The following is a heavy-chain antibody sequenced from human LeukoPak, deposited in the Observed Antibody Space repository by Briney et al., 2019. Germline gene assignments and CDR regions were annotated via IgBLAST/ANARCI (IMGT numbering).Heavy chain of an antibody. D-gene: IGHD3-22*01. CDR3: ARVSDLDYYDSSGPNWFDP. Sequence: SVKVSCKASGGTFSSYAISWVRQAPGQGLEWMGRIIPIFGIANYAQKFQGRVTITADKSTSTAYMELSSLRSEDTAVYYCARVSDLDYYDSSGPNWFDPGAREPWSPSPQ. CDR2: IIPIFGIA. J-gene: IGHJ5*02. V-gene: IGHV1-69*04. CDR1: GGTFSSYA.